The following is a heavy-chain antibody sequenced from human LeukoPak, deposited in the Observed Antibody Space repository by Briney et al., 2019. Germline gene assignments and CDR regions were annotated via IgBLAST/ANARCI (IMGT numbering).Heavy chain of an antibody. CDR1: GFTFSNYG. CDR2: IWYDAGNQ. CDR3: ARDPGPDYFVY. J-gene: IGHJ4*01. Sequence: GRSQILSCAASGFTFSNYGMHWVRQAPGKGLEWVALIWYDAGNQYYADSVKGRFTISRDNSKNTLYLQMNSLRADDTAVYYCARDPGPDYFVYSGHRTPGTVSS. V-gene: IGHV3-33*01. D-gene: IGHD1-14*01.